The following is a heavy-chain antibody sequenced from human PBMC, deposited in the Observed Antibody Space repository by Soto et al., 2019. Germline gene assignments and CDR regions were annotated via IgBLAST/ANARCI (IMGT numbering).Heavy chain of an antibody. CDR1: GGSVSSGSYY. Sequence: SETLSLTCTVSGGSVSSGSYYWSWIRQPPGKGLEWIGYIYYSGSTNYNPSLKSRVTISVDTSKNQFSLKLSSVTAADPAVYFGGGGVGGLGAGYWGQGTLVTVSS. J-gene: IGHJ4*02. D-gene: IGHD3-16*01. CDR3: GGGVGGLGAGY. V-gene: IGHV4-61*01. CDR2: IYYSGST.